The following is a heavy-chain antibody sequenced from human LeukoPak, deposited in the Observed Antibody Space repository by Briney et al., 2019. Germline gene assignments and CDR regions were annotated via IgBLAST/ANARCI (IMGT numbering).Heavy chain of an antibody. CDR1: GFIFNNYG. V-gene: IGHV3-30*18. CDR2: ISYDGSNK. Sequence: PGGSLRLSCAASGFIFNNYGMHWVRQAPGKGLEWVAVISYDGSNKNYADSVKGRFTISRDSSKNTLHLQMNSLRVEDTAVYYCAKDWAPYCGGDCYFNYWGQGTLVTVSS. J-gene: IGHJ4*02. CDR3: AKDWAPYCGGDCYFNY. D-gene: IGHD2-21*02.